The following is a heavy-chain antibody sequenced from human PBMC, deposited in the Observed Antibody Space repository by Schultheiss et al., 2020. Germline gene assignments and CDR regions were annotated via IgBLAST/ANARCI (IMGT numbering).Heavy chain of an antibody. CDR3: AKGGYGAYYYYMDV. CDR1: GFTFSSYA. J-gene: IGHJ6*03. D-gene: IGHD5-12*01. Sequence: GESLKISCAASGFTFSSYAMHWVRQAPGKGLEWVSAISGSGGSTYYADSVKGRFTISRDNSKNTLYLQVNSLRTEDTAVYYCAKGGYGAYYYYMDVWGKGTTVTVSS. CDR2: ISGSGGST. V-gene: IGHV3-23*01.